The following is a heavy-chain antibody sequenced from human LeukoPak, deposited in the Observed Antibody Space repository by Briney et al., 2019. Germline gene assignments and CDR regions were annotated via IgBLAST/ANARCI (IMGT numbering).Heavy chain of an antibody. CDR1: VFTFSIYA. D-gene: IGHD6-19*01. J-gene: IGHJ4*02. CDR2: NIPIFDTA. V-gene: IGHV1-69*05. Sequence: PGGSLRPSRASSVFTFSIYAISWVRQAPERGVEWMGGNIPIFDTANYAHKFRGRVTITTEESTITAYMGLSRTRSEHTLVYYSAHVYSSGGYGVHYWGQGTLVTVSS. CDR3: AHVYSSGGYGVHY.